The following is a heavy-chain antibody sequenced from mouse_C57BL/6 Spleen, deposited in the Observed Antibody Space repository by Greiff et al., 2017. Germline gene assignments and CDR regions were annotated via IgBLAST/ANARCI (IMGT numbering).Heavy chain of an antibody. D-gene: IGHD3-2*02. CDR2: IWSGGST. Sequence: QVQLQQSGPGLVQPSQSLSITCTVSGFSLTSYGVHWVRQSPGKGLEWLGVIWSGGSTDYNAAFISRLSISKDNSKSQVFFKMNSLQADDTAIYYCAQTAHLYAMDYWGQGTSVTVSS. V-gene: IGHV2-2*01. CDR3: AQTAHLYAMDY. CDR1: GFSLTSYG. J-gene: IGHJ4*01.